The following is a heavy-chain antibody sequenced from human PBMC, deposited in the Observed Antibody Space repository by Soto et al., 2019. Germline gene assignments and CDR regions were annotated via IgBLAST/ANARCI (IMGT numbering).Heavy chain of an antibody. CDR3: AKEYGSTWIDH. Sequence: VQLVESGGGVFQPGRSLRLSCAASGFTFSTYGMHWVRQAPGKGLEWVAAMSYDGTKQYYVDSVKGRFTISRDNSRNTLFLQWNSLRDEDTAVYYCAKEYGSTWIDHWGQGTPVTVSS. J-gene: IGHJ4*02. D-gene: IGHD6-13*01. CDR2: MSYDGTKQ. CDR1: GFTFSTYG. V-gene: IGHV3-30*18.